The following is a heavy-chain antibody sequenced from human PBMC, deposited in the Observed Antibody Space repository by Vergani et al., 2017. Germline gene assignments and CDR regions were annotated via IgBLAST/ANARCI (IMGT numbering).Heavy chain of an antibody. J-gene: IGHJ3*02. CDR3: AKVGRSEVAGTFGAFDI. CDR2: LSASDRRT. D-gene: IGHD6-19*01. CDR1: GFTFIMHA. V-gene: IGHV3-23*01. Sequence: EVQLLESAGDLVQPGGSLRLSCAASGFTFIMHAMSWVRQAPGKGLEWVSTLSASDRRTHYADSVKGRFTISRDNSKNALFLHMNSLRPEDTAVYYCAKVGRSEVAGTFGAFDIWGQGTMVTVSS.